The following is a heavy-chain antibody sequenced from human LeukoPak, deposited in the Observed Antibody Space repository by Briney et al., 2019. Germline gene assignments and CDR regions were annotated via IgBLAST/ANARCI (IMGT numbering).Heavy chain of an antibody. Sequence: SETLSLTCTVSGGSISTNNHYWGWIRQPPGKGLEWIGEINHSGSTNYNPSLKSRVTISVDTSKNQFSLRLSSVTAADTAVYYCAREYYYDSSGYYKRTNAFDIWGQGTMVTVSS. D-gene: IGHD3-22*01. V-gene: IGHV4-39*07. CDR3: AREYYYDSSGYYKRTNAFDI. J-gene: IGHJ3*02. CDR2: INHSGST. CDR1: GGSISTNNHY.